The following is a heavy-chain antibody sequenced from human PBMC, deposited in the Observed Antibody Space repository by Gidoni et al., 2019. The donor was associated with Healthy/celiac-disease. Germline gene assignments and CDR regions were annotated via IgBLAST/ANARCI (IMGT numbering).Heavy chain of an antibody. CDR3: ARDAWDETSHFRGGGDWFDP. V-gene: IGHV4-39*07. CDR1: GGPISSSSYY. CDR2: IYYSGST. Sequence: QLQLQESGPGLVKPSETLSLTCTVSGGPISSSSYYWGWIRPPPGKGLEWIGSIYYSGSTYYNPSLKSRVTISVDTSKNQFSLKLSSVTAADTAVYYCARDAWDETSHFRGGGDWFDPWGQGTLVTVSS. J-gene: IGHJ5*02. D-gene: IGHD2-2*01.